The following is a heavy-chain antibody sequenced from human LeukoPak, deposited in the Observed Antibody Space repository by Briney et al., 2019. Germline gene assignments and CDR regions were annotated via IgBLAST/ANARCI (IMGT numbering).Heavy chain of an antibody. CDR1: GGTFSSYA. D-gene: IGHD3-3*01. CDR3: ARASITIFGVLSHMDV. Sequence: EASVKVSCKASGGTFSSYAISWVRQAPGQGLEWMGGIIPIFGTANYAQKFQGRVTITTDESTSTAYMELSSLRSEDTAVYCCARASITIFGVLSHMDVWGKGTTVTVSS. CDR2: IIPIFGTA. V-gene: IGHV1-69*05. J-gene: IGHJ6*03.